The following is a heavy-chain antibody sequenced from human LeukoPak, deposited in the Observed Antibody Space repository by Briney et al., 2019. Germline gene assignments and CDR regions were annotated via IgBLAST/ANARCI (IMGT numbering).Heavy chain of an antibody. Sequence: PSETLSLTCTVSGGSISSSSYYWGWIRQPPGKGLEWIGSIYYSGSTNYNPSLKSRVTISVDTSKNQFSLKLTSATAADTAVYYCARVFSGLDYWGQGTLVTVSS. CDR1: GGSISSSSYY. V-gene: IGHV4-39*07. D-gene: IGHD2-8*02. CDR2: IYYSGST. J-gene: IGHJ4*02. CDR3: ARVFSGLDY.